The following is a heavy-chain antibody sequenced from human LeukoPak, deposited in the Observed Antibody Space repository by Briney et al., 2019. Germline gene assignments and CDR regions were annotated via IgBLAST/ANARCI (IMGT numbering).Heavy chain of an antibody. D-gene: IGHD3-22*01. Sequence: SETLSLTCAVYGGSFSGYYWSWIRQPPGKVLEWIGEFNHSGSTNYNPSLKSRVNISVYPSKNQFSLKSSSVTAADTAVYYCARDGAYDSSGYLYFQHWGQGTLVTVSS. CDR1: GGSFSGYY. CDR3: ARDGAYDSSGYLYFQH. J-gene: IGHJ1*01. V-gene: IGHV4-34*01. CDR2: FNHSGST.